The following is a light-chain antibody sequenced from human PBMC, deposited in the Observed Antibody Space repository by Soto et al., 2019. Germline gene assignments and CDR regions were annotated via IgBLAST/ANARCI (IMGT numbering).Light chain of an antibody. CDR3: QLWDSGSFHVV. V-gene: IGLV3-21*04. Sequence: SYELTQPPSVSVAPGKTASISCGGNNIGSKGVHWYQQKPGQAPVLVIYSDTDLPPVIPERFSGSNSAYLATLTISRVEAGDEADYYRQLWDSGSFHVVFGGGTNLTVL. J-gene: IGLJ2*01. CDR2: SDT. CDR1: NIGSKG.